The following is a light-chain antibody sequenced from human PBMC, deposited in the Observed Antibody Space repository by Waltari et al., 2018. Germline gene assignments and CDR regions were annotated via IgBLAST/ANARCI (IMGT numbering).Light chain of an antibody. CDR2: AAS. CDR3: QQSYITPYT. J-gene: IGKJ2*01. V-gene: IGKV1-39*01. CDR1: QTISSH. Sequence: DIQMTQSPSSLSASVGDRVTITCRASQTISSHLNWYQQKPGKAPNRLIYAASSLHTGVPSRFSGSGSGTDFTLTISSLQPEDFATYYCQQSYITPYTYGQGTKLEIK.